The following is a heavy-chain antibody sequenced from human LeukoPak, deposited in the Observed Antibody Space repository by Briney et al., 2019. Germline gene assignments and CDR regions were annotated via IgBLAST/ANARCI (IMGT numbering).Heavy chain of an antibody. CDR3: ARGFYYLGY. CDR2: IYYSGST. Sequence: SETLSLTCTVSGGSISSYYWSWIRQPPAKGLEWIGFIYYSGSTNYRPSLKSRVTISVDTSKNQFSLTLSSVTAADTAVHYCARGFYYLGYWGQGSLVTVSS. V-gene: IGHV4-59*01. D-gene: IGHD3-3*01. CDR1: GGSISSYY. J-gene: IGHJ4*02.